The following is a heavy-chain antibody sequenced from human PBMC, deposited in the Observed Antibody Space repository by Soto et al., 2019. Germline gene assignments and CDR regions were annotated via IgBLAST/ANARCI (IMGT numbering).Heavy chain of an antibody. CDR3: ARDQPGYSDGYGLGY. CDR1: GFTFSSY. V-gene: IGHV3-21*01. Sequence: EVQLVESGGGLVKPGGSLRLSCAASGFTFSSYSSSSSYIYYADSVKGRFTISRDNAKNSLYLQMNSLRAEDTAVYYCARDQPGYSDGYGLGYWGQGTLVTVSS. D-gene: IGHD5-18*01. CDR2: SSSSYI. J-gene: IGHJ4*02.